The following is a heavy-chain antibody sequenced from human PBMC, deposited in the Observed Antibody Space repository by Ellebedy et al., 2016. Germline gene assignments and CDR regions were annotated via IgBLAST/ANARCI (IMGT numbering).Heavy chain of an antibody. Sequence: GGSLRLXXAASGFTFSRYWMSWVRQAPGKGLEWVAVISFDGSNKYYADSVKGRFTISRDNSKNTLYLQMNSLRAEDTAVYYCAKDGGLGRWLLGWYFDLWGRGTLVTVSS. CDR3: AKDGGLGRWLLGWYFDL. D-gene: IGHD5-24*01. J-gene: IGHJ2*01. V-gene: IGHV3-30*18. CDR1: GFTFSRYW. CDR2: ISFDGSNK.